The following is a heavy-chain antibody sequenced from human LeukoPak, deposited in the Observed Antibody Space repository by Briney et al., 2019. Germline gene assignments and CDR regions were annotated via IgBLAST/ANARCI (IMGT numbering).Heavy chain of an antibody. J-gene: IGHJ6*02. CDR2: INHSGST. D-gene: IGHD4-17*01. V-gene: IGHV4-34*01. CDR1: GGSFSGYY. Sequence: SETLSLTCVVYGGSFSGYYWSWIRQPPGKGLEWIGEINHSGSTNYNPSLKSRVTISVDTSKNQFSLKLSSVAAADTAVYYCARDDYGDYTTGYGMDVWGQGTTVTVSS. CDR3: ARDDYGDYTTGYGMDV.